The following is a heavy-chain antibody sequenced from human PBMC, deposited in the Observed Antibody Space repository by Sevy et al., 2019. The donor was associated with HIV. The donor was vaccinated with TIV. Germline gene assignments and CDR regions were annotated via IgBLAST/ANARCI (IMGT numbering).Heavy chain of an antibody. D-gene: IGHD6-19*01. Sequence: GGSLILSCAASGFTFSSYGMHWVRQAPGKGLEWVAVIWYDGSNKYYADSVKGRFTISRDNSKNTLYLQMNSLRAEDTAVYYCARGSVADNFDYWGQGTLVTVSS. CDR1: GFTFSSYG. J-gene: IGHJ4*02. CDR2: IWYDGSNK. V-gene: IGHV3-33*01. CDR3: ARGSVADNFDY.